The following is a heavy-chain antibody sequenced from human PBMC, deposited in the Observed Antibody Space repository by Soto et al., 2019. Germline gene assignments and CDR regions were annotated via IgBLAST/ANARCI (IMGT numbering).Heavy chain of an antibody. V-gene: IGHV3-30*18. D-gene: IGHD6-19*01. J-gene: IGHJ4*02. Sequence: QVQLVESGGGVVQPGRSLRLSCAASGFAFSSYGMHWVRQAPGKGLEWVAVISYDGSNKYYADSVKGRFTISRDNSKNTLYLQMNSLRAEDTAVYYCPKDGSGSWYFDYWGQGTLVTVSS. CDR2: ISYDGSNK. CDR1: GFAFSSYG. CDR3: PKDGSGSWYFDY.